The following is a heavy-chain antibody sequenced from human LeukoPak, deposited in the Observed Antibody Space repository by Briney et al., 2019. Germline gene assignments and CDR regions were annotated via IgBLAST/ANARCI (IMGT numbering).Heavy chain of an antibody. J-gene: IGHJ3*02. CDR2: ISSSGSTI. Sequence: GGSLRLSCVVSGLTFSRSNMNWVRQAPGKGLEWVSHISSSGSTIYYADSVRGRFTVSRDNAENSVYLQMNSLRAEDTAVYYCATMGLSGNAFDIWGQGTMVTVSS. V-gene: IGHV3-48*04. CDR3: ATMGLSGNAFDI. CDR1: GLTFSRSN. D-gene: IGHD3-16*02.